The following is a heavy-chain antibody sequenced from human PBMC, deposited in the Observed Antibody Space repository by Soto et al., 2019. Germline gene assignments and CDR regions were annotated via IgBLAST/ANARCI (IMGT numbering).Heavy chain of an antibody. CDR2: IIPIFGTA. CDR3: ARRKGGSSGWGFYYYGMDV. V-gene: IGHV1-69*01. D-gene: IGHD6-19*01. J-gene: IGHJ6*02. CDR1: GGTFSSYA. Sequence: QVPLVQSGAEVKKPGSSVKVSCKASGGTFSSYAISWVRQAPGQGLEWMGGIIPIFGTANYAQKFQGRVTITADESTSTAYMELSRLRSEDTAVYYCARRKGGSSGWGFYYYGMDVWGQGTTVTVSS.